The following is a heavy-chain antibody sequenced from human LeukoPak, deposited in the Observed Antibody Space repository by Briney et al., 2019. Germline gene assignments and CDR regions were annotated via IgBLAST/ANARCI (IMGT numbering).Heavy chain of an antibody. CDR1: GFTFSSYA. CDR3: ALPRGGRYYFDY. V-gene: IGHV3-30-3*01. Sequence: GGSLRLSCAASGFTFSSYAMHWVRQAPGKGLEWVAVISYDGSNKYYADSVKGRFTISRDNAKNSLYLQMNSLRAEDTAVYYCALPRGGRYYFDYWGQGTLVTVSS. J-gene: IGHJ4*02. D-gene: IGHD3-16*01. CDR2: ISYDGSNK.